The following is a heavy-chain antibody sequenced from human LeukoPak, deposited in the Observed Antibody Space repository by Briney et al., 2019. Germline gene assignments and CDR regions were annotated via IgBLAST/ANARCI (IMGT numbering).Heavy chain of an antibody. Sequence: SVKVSCKASGGTFSSYAISWVRQAPGQGLEWMGRIIPIFGTANYAQKFQGRVTITTDESTSTAYMELSSLRSEDTAVYYCASSTVYYYDSSGYYWFDPWGQGTLVTVSS. CDR1: GGTFSSYA. D-gene: IGHD3-22*01. CDR3: ASSTVYYYDSSGYYWFDP. J-gene: IGHJ5*02. CDR2: IIPIFGTA. V-gene: IGHV1-69*05.